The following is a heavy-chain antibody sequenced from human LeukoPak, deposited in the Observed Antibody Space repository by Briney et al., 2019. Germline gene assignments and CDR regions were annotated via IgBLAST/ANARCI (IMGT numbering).Heavy chain of an antibody. J-gene: IGHJ3*02. Sequence: ASVKASCKASGYTFTGYYIHWVRQAPGQGLEWMGWINPYSGVINFAQKFQGRVTMTKDTSISSAYMELNRLRSDDTAVYYCARGDYYASQLDAFDIWGQGTMVTVSS. D-gene: IGHD3-10*01. CDR1: GYTFTGYY. CDR2: INPYSGVI. V-gene: IGHV1-2*02. CDR3: ARGDYYASQLDAFDI.